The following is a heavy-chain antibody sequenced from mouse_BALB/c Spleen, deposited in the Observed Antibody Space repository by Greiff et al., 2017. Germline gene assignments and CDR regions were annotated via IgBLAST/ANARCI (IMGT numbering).Heavy chain of an antibody. CDR2: ISSGSTTI. D-gene: IGHD2-1*01. J-gene: IGHJ4*01. V-gene: IGHV5-17*02. CDR1: GFTFSSFG. Sequence: EVKLVESGGGLVQPGGSRKLSCAASGFTFSSFGMHWVRQAPEKGLEWVAYISSGSTTIYYADTVKGRFTISRDNPKNTLFLQMTSLRSEDTAMYYCARSPYGNYVAMDYWGQGTSVTVSS. CDR3: ARSPYGNYVAMDY.